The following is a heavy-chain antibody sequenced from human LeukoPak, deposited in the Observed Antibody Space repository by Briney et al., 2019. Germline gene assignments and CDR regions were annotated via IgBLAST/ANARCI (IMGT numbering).Heavy chain of an antibody. CDR2: IAGSSGYI. Sequence: GGSLRLSCAASGFTFSSYTMNWVRQAPGKGLEWVSSIAGSSGYISYADSVKGRFTISRDNAKKSLYLQMTSLTAEDTAVYYCARDRGAYCGGDCYLGFDYWGRGTLVTVSS. D-gene: IGHD2-21*02. CDR3: ARDRGAYCGGDCYLGFDY. CDR1: GFTFSSYT. J-gene: IGHJ4*01. V-gene: IGHV3-21*01.